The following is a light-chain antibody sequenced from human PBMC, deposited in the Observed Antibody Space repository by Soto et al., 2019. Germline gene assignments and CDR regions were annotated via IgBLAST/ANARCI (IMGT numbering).Light chain of an antibody. CDR1: SSNIGGNS. Sequence: QSVMTQPPSVSAAPGQRGTISCSGSSSNIGGNSVSWYQQLPGTAPKLLIYDDDKRPSGIPDRFSGSKSGTSATLGITGFQTGDEADHYCGSWDSSLSAYVFGTGTQLTVL. CDR2: DDD. V-gene: IGLV1-51*01. CDR3: GSWDSSLSAYV. J-gene: IGLJ1*01.